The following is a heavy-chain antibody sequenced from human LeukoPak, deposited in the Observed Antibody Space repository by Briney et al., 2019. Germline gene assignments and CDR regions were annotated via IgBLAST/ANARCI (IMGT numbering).Heavy chain of an antibody. CDR2: MNPNSGNT. CDR3: ARVPIFGVVRAFDI. Sequence: GASVKVSCKASGYTFTSYDINWVRQATGQGLEWMGWMNPNSGNTGYAQKFQGRVTMTRSTSISTAYMELSSLRSEDTAVYYCARVPIFGVVRAFDIWGQGTMVTVSS. J-gene: IGHJ3*02. V-gene: IGHV1-8*01. CDR1: GYTFTSYD. D-gene: IGHD3-3*01.